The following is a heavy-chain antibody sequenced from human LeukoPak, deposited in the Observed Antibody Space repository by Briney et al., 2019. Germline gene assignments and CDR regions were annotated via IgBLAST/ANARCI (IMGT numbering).Heavy chain of an antibody. V-gene: IGHV3-21*01. Sequence: PGGSLRLSCAASGFTFSSYSMNWVRQAPGKGLEWVSSISSSSSYIYYADSVKGRFTISRDNAKNSLYLQMNSLRAEDTAVYYCAREGYSYDRRYFDYWGQGTLVTVSS. CDR2: ISSSSSYI. CDR3: AREGYSYDRRYFDY. CDR1: GFTFSSYS. D-gene: IGHD5-18*01. J-gene: IGHJ4*02.